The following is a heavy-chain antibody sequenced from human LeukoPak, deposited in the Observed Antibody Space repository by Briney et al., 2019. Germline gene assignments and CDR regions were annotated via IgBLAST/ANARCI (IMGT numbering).Heavy chain of an antibody. J-gene: IGHJ4*02. CDR3: VRGALYFDY. CDR2: ISGSGGST. Sequence: GGSLRLSCAASGFTFSSYAMSWVRQAPGKGLEWVSAISGSGGSTYYADSVKGRFTISRDNAKNTVYLHLNSLRVEDTAVYYCVRGALYFDYWGQGTLVTVSS. CDR1: GFTFSSYA. V-gene: IGHV3-23*01.